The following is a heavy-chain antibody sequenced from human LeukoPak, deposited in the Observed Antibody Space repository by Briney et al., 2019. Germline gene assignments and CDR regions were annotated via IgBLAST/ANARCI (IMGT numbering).Heavy chain of an antibody. CDR3: ARHAYYGSGSRGVYYFDY. CDR2: IYYSGST. Sequence: SETLSLTCTVSGGSISSSSYYWGWIRQPPGKGLEWIGSIYYSGSTYYNPSLKSRVTISVDTSKNQFSLKRRSVTAADTAVYYCARHAYYGSGSRGVYYFDYWGQGTLVTVSS. V-gene: IGHV4-39*01. CDR1: GGSISSSSYY. J-gene: IGHJ4*02. D-gene: IGHD3-10*01.